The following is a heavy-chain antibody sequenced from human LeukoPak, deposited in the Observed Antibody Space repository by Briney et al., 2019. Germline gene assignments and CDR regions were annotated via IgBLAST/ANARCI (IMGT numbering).Heavy chain of an antibody. CDR2: IYNSGNT. V-gene: IGHV4-31*03. D-gene: IGHD6-19*01. CDR3: ARDLRYTSGWKWFDP. J-gene: IGHJ5*02. CDR1: GGSISSDGYY. Sequence: SQTLSLTCTVSGGSISSDGYYWSWIRQYPGKGLEWIGYIYNSGNTYYNPSLKRRVTMSVDTSKNQFSLKLSSVTTAATAVYYCARDLRYTSGWKWFDPWGQGTLVTVSS.